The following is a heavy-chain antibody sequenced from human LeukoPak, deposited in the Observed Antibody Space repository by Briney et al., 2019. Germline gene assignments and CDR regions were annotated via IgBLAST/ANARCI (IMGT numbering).Heavy chain of an antibody. CDR2: IYYSGRT. CDR1: AGSISSGEYY. CDR3: ARYYDFLPYMDV. J-gene: IGHJ6*03. D-gene: IGHD3-3*01. Sequence: PSQTLSLTCTVSAGSISSGEYYWSWIRQPPGKGLEWIGYIYYSGRTYSNPSLKSRLAITVDTSKNQFSLKLNSVTAADTAVYYCARYYDFLPYMDVWGKGTTVTVSS. V-gene: IGHV4-30-4*08.